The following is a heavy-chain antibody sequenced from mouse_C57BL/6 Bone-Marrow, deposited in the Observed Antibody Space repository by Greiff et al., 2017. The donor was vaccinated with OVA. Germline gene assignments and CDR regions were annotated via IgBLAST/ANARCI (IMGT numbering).Heavy chain of an antibody. CDR2: IDPEDGET. Sequence: EVKLVESGAELVKPGASVKLSCTASGFNIKDYYMHWVKQRTEQGLEWIGRIDPEDGETKYAPKFQGKATITADTSSNTAYLQLSSLTSEDTAVYYCADYYGSSPAMDYWGQGTSVTVSS. D-gene: IGHD1-1*01. V-gene: IGHV14-2*01. CDR3: ADYYGSSPAMDY. CDR1: GFNIKDYY. J-gene: IGHJ4*01.